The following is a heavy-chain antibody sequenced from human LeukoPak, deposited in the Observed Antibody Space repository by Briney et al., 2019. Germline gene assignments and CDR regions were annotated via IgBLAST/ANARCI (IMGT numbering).Heavy chain of an antibody. D-gene: IGHD4-11*01. CDR3: ARGYSNYVNNWFDP. J-gene: IGHJ5*02. CDR2: INHSGST. V-gene: IGHV4-34*01. Sequence: SETLSLTCAVYGGSFSGYYWSWIRQPPGKGLEWIGEINHSGSTNYNPSLKSRVTISVDTSKNQFSLKLSSVTAADTAVYYCARGYSNYVNNWFDPWGQGTLVTVSS. CDR1: GGSFSGYY.